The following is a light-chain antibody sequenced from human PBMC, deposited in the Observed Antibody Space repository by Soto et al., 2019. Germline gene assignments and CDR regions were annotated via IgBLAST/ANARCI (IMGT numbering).Light chain of an antibody. CDR2: DVS. CDR3: QRYNTYPYT. V-gene: IGKV1-5*01. CDR1: QSISSW. J-gene: IGKJ2*01. Sequence: DIQVTQSPSTLSASVGDRVTITCRASQSISSWLAWYQQKPGKAPKLLMYDVSSLESGVPSRFSGSGSGTEFTLTISNLQPDDFATYYCQRYNTYPYTFVQGTKLEIK.